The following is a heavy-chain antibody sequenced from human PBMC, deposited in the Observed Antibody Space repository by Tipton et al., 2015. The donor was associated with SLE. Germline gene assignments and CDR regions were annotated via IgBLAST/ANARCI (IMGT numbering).Heavy chain of an antibody. J-gene: IGHJ4*02. CDR3: ARGEGIAARPGYYFDY. CDR1: GGSISSGGYS. V-gene: IGHV4-30-2*01. Sequence: TLSLTCTVSGGSISSGGYSWGWIRQPPGKGLEWIGEINHRGSTNYNPSLKSRVTISVDTSKNQFSLKLSSVTAADTAVYYCARGEGIAARPGYYFDYWGQGTLVTVSS. D-gene: IGHD6-6*01. CDR2: INHRGST.